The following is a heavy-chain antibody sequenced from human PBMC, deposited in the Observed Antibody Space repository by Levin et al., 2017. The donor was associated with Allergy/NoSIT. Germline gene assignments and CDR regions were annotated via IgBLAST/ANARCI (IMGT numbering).Heavy chain of an antibody. CDR3: AKDPSMVRGVINWFDP. J-gene: IGHJ5*02. V-gene: IGHV3-23*01. D-gene: IGHD3-10*01. Sequence: QAGGSLRLSCAASGFTFSSYAMSWVRQAPGKGLEWVSAISGSGGSTYYADSVKGRFTISRDNSKNTLYLQMNSLRAEDTAVYYCAKDPSMVRGVINWFDPWGQGTLVTVSS. CDR2: ISGSGGST. CDR1: GFTFSSYA.